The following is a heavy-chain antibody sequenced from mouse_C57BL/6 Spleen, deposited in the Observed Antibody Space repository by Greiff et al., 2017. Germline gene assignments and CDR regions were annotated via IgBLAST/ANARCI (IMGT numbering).Heavy chain of an antibody. V-gene: IGHV1-26*01. CDR1: GYTFTDYY. CDR2: INPNNGGT. D-gene: IGHD1-1*02. Sequence: EVQLQQSGPELVKPGASVKISCKASGYTFTDYYMNWVKQSHGKSLEWIGDINPNNGGTSYNQKFKGKATLTVDKSSSTAYMELRSLTSEDSAVYYCARWVADYFDYWGQGTTLTVSS. J-gene: IGHJ2*01. CDR3: ARWVADYFDY.